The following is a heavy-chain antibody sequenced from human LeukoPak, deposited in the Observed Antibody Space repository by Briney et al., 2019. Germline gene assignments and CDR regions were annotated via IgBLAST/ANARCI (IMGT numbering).Heavy chain of an antibody. D-gene: IGHD3-22*01. CDR2: INPNSGGT. J-gene: IGHJ4*02. CDR1: GYTFTGYY. CDR3: ARGYDSSGYLDY. Sequence: ASVKVFCKASGYTFTGYYMHWVRRAPGQGLEWMGWINPNSGGTNYAQKFQGRVTMTRDTSISTAYMELSRLRSDDTAVYYCARGYDSSGYLDYWGQGTLVTVSS. V-gene: IGHV1-2*02.